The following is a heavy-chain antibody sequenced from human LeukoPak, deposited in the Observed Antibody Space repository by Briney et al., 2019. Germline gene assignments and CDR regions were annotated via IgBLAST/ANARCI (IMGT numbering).Heavy chain of an antibody. V-gene: IGHV4-39*01. CDR1: DGSISSSSYY. CDR2: IYYSGST. D-gene: IGHD2-2*01. CDR3: ARQGAYCSSTSCRRWFDP. Sequence: PSETLPLTCTVSDGSISSSSYYWGWIRQPPGKGLEWIGSIYYSGSTYYNPSLKSRVTISVDTSKNQFSLKLSSVTAADTAVYYCARQGAYCSSTSCRRWFDPWGQGTLVTVSS. J-gene: IGHJ5*02.